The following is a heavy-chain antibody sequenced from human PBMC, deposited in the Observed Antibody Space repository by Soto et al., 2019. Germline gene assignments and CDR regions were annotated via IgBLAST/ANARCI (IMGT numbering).Heavy chain of an antibody. CDR2: ISAYNGNT. CDR3: AREEWYLLKAIDC. Sequence: ASVKVSCKASGYTFTNYGINWVRQAPGQGLEWMGWISAYNGNTNYAQKLQGRVTMTTDTSTSTAYMELRSLRSDDTAVYYCAREEWYLLKAIDCWGQGTLVTVS. CDR1: GYTFTNYG. D-gene: IGHD3-3*01. J-gene: IGHJ4*02. V-gene: IGHV1-18*01.